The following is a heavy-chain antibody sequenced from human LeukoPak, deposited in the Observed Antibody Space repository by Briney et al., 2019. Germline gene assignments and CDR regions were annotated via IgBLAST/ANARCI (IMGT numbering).Heavy chain of an antibody. V-gene: IGHV3-48*01. Sequence: GGSLRLSCAASGFTFSSFSMNWVRQAPGKGLEWVSYISSSSSTIYYADSVKGRFTISRDNAKNSLYLQMNSLRAEDTAVYYCARGLAVTGPSGGYYGMDVWGQGTTVTVSS. J-gene: IGHJ6*02. D-gene: IGHD6-19*01. CDR3: ARGLAVTGPSGGYYGMDV. CDR2: ISSSSSTI. CDR1: GFTFSSFS.